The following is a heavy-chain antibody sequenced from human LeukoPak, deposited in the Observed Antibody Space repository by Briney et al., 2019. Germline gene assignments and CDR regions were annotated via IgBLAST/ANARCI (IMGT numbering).Heavy chain of an antibody. Sequence: GGSLRLSCAASGITFSNAWMSWVRQAPGKGLEWVGRIKSKTDGGTTDYAAPVKGRFTISRDDSKNTLYLQMNSLKTEDTAVYYCTKTHFWSGYHDYWGQGTLVTVSS. CDR3: TKTHFWSGYHDY. D-gene: IGHD3-3*02. J-gene: IGHJ4*02. CDR2: IKSKTDGGTT. V-gene: IGHV3-15*01. CDR1: GITFSNAW.